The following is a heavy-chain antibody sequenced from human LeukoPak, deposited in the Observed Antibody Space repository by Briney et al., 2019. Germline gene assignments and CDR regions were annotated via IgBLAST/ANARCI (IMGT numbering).Heavy chain of an antibody. V-gene: IGHV4-39*01. Sequence: PSETLSLSCTVSGGSISSSSYYWGWIRQPPGKGLEWIGSIYYSGSTYYNPSLKSRVTISVDTSKNQFSLKLSSVTAADTAVYYCARRRFCSSTSCYGIPEDYWGQGTLVTVSS. CDR1: GGSISSSSYY. CDR2: IYYSGST. J-gene: IGHJ4*02. CDR3: ARRRFCSSTSCYGIPEDY. D-gene: IGHD2-2*01.